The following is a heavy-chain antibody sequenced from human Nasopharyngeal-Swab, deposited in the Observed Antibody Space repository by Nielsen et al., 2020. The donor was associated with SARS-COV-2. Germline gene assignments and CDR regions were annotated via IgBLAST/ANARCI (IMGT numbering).Heavy chain of an antibody. Sequence: ASVKVSCKVSGYTLTELSMHWVRQAPGKGLEWMGGFDPEDGETIYAQKFQGRVTMAEDTSTDTAYMELSSLRSEDTAVYYCATPGGIAARPLDYWGQGTLVTVSS. CDR2: FDPEDGET. J-gene: IGHJ4*02. CDR1: GYTLTELS. V-gene: IGHV1-24*01. D-gene: IGHD6-6*01. CDR3: ATPGGIAARPLDY.